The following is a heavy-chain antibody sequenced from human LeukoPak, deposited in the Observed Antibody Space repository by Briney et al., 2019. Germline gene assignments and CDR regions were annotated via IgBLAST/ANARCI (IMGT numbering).Heavy chain of an antibody. Sequence: GGSLRLSCAASGFTFSSYAMSWVRQAPGKGLEWVSAISGSGGSTYYADSVRGRFTISRDNSKNTLYLQMNSLRAEDTAVYYCAKVLGVSSGYSTYGYWGQGTLVTVSS. V-gene: IGHV3-23*01. CDR3: AKVLGVSSGYSTYGY. CDR1: GFTFSSYA. CDR2: ISGSGGST. D-gene: IGHD3-22*01. J-gene: IGHJ4*02.